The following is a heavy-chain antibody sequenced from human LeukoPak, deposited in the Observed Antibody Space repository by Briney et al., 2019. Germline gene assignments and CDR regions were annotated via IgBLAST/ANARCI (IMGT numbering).Heavy chain of an antibody. V-gene: IGHV4-4*07. CDR2: IYTSGST. D-gene: IGHD5-24*01. J-gene: IGHJ4*02. CDR3: VAEMATIGNFDY. Sequence: PSDTLSLTRTLSGGSIRSYYWSWIRPPARQGRTGIGRIYTSGSTNYNCSLTSRVNMSVDTSKNKFSLRLGAVTAADTAVYYCVAEMATIGNFDYWGQGTLVTVSS. CDR1: GGSIRSYY.